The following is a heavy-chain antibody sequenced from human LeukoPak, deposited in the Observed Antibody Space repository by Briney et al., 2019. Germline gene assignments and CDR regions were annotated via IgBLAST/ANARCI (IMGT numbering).Heavy chain of an antibody. CDR3: ARDFTGIAAYDY. CDR2: IYYSGST. Sequence: PSETLSLTCTVSGGSISSYYWSWIRQPPGKGLEWIGYIYYSGSTNYNPSLKSRVTISVDTSKNQFSLKLSSVTAADTAVYYCARDFTGIAAYDYWGQGTLVTVSS. D-gene: IGHD6-13*01. J-gene: IGHJ4*02. V-gene: IGHV4-59*01. CDR1: GGSISSYY.